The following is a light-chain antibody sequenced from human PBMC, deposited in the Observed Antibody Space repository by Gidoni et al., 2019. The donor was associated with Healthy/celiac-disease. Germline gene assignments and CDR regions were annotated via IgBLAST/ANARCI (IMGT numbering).Light chain of an antibody. Sequence: DIKMTQSPSSLSASVGDRVTITCRASQSISTYLNWYQQKPGETPQLLIYAASSLQSGVPSRFSGSGSVTDFTLTISSLQPEDFATYYCQQSYSTPLTFGGGTKVEIK. CDR1: QSISTY. J-gene: IGKJ4*01. V-gene: IGKV1-39*01. CDR3: QQSYSTPLT. CDR2: AAS.